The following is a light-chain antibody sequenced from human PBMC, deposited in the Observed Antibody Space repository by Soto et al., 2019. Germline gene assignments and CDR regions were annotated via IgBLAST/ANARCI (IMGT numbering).Light chain of an antibody. Sequence: QAVVTQPPSVSGAPGQRVTISCTGSSSNIGAGYDVHWYQQLPGTAPKLLIYGNSNRPSGVPDRFSGSKSGTSASLAITGLQAEDEADYYCCSYAGSYTHVFGSGTKLTVL. CDR1: SSNIGAGYD. CDR3: CSYAGSYTHV. CDR2: GNS. J-gene: IGLJ1*01. V-gene: IGLV1-40*01.